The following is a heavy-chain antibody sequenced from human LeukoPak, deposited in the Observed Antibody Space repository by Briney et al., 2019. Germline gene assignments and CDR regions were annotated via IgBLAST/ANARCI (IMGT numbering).Heavy chain of an antibody. V-gene: IGHV1-69*13. J-gene: IGHJ4*02. CDR2: IIPIFGTA. CDR1: GGTFSSYA. D-gene: IGHD2-15*01. CDR3: ARGTNVLTIDY. Sequence: SVKVSCKASGGTFSSYAISWVRLAPGQELEWMGGIIPIFGTANYAQKFQGRVTITADESTSTAYMELSSLRSEDTAVYYCARGTNVLTIDYWGQGTLVTVSS.